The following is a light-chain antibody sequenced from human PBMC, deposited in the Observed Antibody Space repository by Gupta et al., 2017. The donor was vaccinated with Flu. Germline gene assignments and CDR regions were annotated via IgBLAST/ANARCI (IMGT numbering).Light chain of an antibody. CDR1: SSDVGGYNY. Sequence: SALTQPASVSGSPGQSITISCTGPSSDVGGYNYVSWYQQRPGKAPKLMIYEVSNRPSGVSNRFSGSKSGNTASLTISGLQAEDEADYYCSSYTSSSTRVFGTGTKVTVL. J-gene: IGLJ1*01. V-gene: IGLV2-14*01. CDR2: EVS. CDR3: SSYTSSSTRV.